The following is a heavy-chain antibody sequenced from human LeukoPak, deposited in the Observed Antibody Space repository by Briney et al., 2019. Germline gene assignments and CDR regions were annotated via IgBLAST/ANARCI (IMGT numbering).Heavy chain of an antibody. V-gene: IGHV3-7*01. Sequence: GGSLRLSCTASGFTFSSYWMSWVRQAPGKGLEWVANIKRDGSEKYYVDSVKGRFTISRDNAKNSLYLQMNSLRAEDTAVYYCARAGYYLPFDYWGQGTLVTVSS. CDR2: IKRDGSEK. CDR1: GFTFSSYW. CDR3: ARAGYYLPFDY. D-gene: IGHD3-22*01. J-gene: IGHJ4*02.